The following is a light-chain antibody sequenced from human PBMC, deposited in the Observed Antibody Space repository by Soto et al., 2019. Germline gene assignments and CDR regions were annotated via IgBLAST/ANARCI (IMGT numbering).Light chain of an antibody. J-gene: IGKJ1*01. CDR3: QQYNSFPLA. V-gene: IGKV1-5*03. CDR2: KAS. Sequence: DIQMTQSPSTLSASVGDRVTFTCRASQSVNTWLAWYQQKPGKAPKLLIYKASNLEGGVPLRFSGSGSGTEFTLTIGSLQTDDFATYYWQQYNSFPLAFGQGTKVEI. CDR1: QSVNTW.